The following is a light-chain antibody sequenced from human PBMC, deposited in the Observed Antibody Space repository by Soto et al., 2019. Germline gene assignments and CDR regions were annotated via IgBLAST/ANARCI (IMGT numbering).Light chain of an antibody. Sequence: QSVLTQPPSASWTPGQRVTISCSGSNSNIGNKYVYWYQQLPGTAPKLLMYRNNHRPSGVPDRFSGSKSGTSASLAISGLRCEDEADYYCAAWDDGVGGPAFGGGTKVTVL. CDR3: AAWDDGVGGPA. CDR2: RNN. J-gene: IGLJ3*02. V-gene: IGLV1-47*01. CDR1: NSNIGNKY.